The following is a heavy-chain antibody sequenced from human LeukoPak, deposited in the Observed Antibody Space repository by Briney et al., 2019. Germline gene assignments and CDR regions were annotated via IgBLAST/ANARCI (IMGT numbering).Heavy chain of an antibody. J-gene: IGHJ4*02. D-gene: IGHD1-26*01. CDR1: GGTFSSYA. V-gene: IGHV1-69*06. CDR3: ARVYRPGGFDY. CDR2: ITPIFGTA. Sequence: ASVKVSCKASGGTFSSYAISWVRQAPGQGPEWMGGITPIFGTANYAQKFQGRVTITADKSTGTAYMELSSLRSEDTAVYYCARVYRPGGFDYWGQGTLVTVSP.